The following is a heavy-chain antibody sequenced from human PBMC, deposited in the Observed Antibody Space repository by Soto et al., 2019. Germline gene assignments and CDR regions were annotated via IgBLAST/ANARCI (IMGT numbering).Heavy chain of an antibody. D-gene: IGHD3-16*01. CDR1: GGSISSGGYY. CDR2: IYYSGST. V-gene: IGHV4-31*03. Sequence: KSSETLSLTCTVSGGSISSGGYYWSWIRQHPGKGLEWIGYIYYSGSTYYNPSLKSRVTISVDTSKNQFSLKLSSVTAADTAVYYCARDRAFAVWGHDAFDIWGQGTMVTVSS. J-gene: IGHJ3*02. CDR3: ARDRAFAVWGHDAFDI.